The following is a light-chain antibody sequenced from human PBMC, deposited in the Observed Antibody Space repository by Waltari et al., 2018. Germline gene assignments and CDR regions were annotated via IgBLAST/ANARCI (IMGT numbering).Light chain of an antibody. CDR3: QVWDSNSDLVV. CDR1: HLGIEF. J-gene: IGLJ2*01. CDR2: GNT. V-gene: IGLV3-21*03. Sequence: SYVLTQPPSVSVAPGKTARITCGENHLGIEFVNWYQQKPGQAPVLVVYGNTDRPSGIPERFSGSNSENTATLTISRAEAGDEADYYCQVWDSNSDLVVFGGGTKLTVL.